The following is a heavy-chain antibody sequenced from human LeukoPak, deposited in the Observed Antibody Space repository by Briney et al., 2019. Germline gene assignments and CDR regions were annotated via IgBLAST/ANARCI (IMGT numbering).Heavy chain of an antibody. D-gene: IGHD6-6*01. CDR3: ARGTPSEQLVLD. J-gene: IGHJ4*02. Sequence: GASVKVSCKASGGTFSSYAISWVRQAPGQGLEWMGRIIPIFGTANYAQKFQGRVTITTDESTSTAYMELSSLRSEDTAAYYYARGTPSEQLVLDWGQGTLVTVSS. CDR2: IIPIFGTA. CDR1: GGTFSSYA. V-gene: IGHV1-69*05.